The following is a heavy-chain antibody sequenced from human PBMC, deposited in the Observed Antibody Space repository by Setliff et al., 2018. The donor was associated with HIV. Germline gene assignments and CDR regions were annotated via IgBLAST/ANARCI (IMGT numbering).Heavy chain of an antibody. CDR3: ARVPVAGANWLGP. CDR2: VSQSGST. Sequence: PSETLSLTCSVSGVSINRTDHYWGWIRQSPGKRLEWIGSVSQSGSTYYNPSLKSRITISVDRSKNLFSLKMISVTAADQGVYYCARVPVAGANWLGPWGQGILVTVSS. CDR1: GVSINRTDHY. J-gene: IGHJ5*02. V-gene: IGHV4-39*01. D-gene: IGHD2-21*01.